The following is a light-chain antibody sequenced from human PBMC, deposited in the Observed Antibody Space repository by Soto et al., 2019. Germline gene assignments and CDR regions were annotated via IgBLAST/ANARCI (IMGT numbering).Light chain of an antibody. CDR1: RGISSY. J-gene: IGKJ5*01. Sequence: IQLTQSPSSLSASVGDRVTITCQASRGISSYLAWYQQKPGKAPKLLVYSASTLQSGVPSRFSGSGSGPDFTLTISSLQPEDSATYFCQQLNSYPQTFGQGTDWRL. CDR3: QQLNSYPQT. CDR2: SAS. V-gene: IGKV1-9*01.